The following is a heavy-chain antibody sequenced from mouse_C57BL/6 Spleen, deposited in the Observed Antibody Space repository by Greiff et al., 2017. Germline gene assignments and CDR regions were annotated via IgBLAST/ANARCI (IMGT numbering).Heavy chain of an antibody. D-gene: IGHD2-10*01. CDR3: ARGGLLPLYAMDY. J-gene: IGHJ4*01. V-gene: IGHV1-82*01. CDR1: GYAFSSSW. Sequence: QVQLKQSGPELVKPGASVKISCKASGYAFSSSWMNWVKQRPGKGLEWIGRIYPGDGDTNYNGKFKGKATLTADKSSSTAYMQLSSLTSEDSAVYFCARGGLLPLYAMDYWGQGTSVTVSS. CDR2: IYPGDGDT.